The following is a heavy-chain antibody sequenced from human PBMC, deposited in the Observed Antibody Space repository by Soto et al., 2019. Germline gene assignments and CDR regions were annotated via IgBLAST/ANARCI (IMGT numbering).Heavy chain of an antibody. Sequence: AGTLCLTCADYGGSFSGYYASWIRQAPGKGLEWIGEINHSGSTNYNSSLQSRVYVLVATSKHQFLLRLSHVTSAETAVYYCERRPPHIAAAGKNWFDPWGQGTLVTVSS. J-gene: IGHJ5*02. CDR1: GGSFSGYY. CDR3: ERRPPHIAAAGKNWFDP. CDR2: INHSGST. D-gene: IGHD6-13*01. V-gene: IGHV4-34*01.